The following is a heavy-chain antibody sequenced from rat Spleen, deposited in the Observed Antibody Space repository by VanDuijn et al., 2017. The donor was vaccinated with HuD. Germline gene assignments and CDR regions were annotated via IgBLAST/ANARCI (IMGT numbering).Heavy chain of an antibody. CDR1: GFSLTSHH. CDR3: ARDPYSKPFDY. Sequence: QVQLRESGPGLLQPSQTLSLTCTVSGFSLTSHHVSWVRQSPGKGLEWLGVIWTGGGTAYNSLLKSRLSISRDTAKNQLFLKMSSLQTEDTASYECARDPYSKPFDYWGQGVMVTVSS. D-gene: IGHD1-2*01. CDR2: IWTGGGT. J-gene: IGHJ2*01. V-gene: IGHV2-43*01.